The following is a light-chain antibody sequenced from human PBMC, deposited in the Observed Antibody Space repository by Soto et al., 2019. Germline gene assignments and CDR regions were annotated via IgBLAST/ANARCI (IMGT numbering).Light chain of an antibody. CDR3: QQANSFPPWT. J-gene: IGKJ1*01. Sequence: DIQMTQSPSSVSASVGDRVTTTCRASQGISSWIAWYQQKPGKAPKLLIYAASSLQSGVPSRFSGSGSGTDFTLTISILQPEDFATYYCQQANSFPPWTFGQGTKVEIK. V-gene: IGKV1-12*01. CDR1: QGISSW. CDR2: AAS.